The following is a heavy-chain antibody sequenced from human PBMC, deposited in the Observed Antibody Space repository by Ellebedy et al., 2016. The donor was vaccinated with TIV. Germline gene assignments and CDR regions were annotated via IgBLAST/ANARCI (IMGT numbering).Heavy chain of an antibody. J-gene: IGHJ2*01. CDR2: IYLGNSET. Sequence: GESLKISCKAFGYRFTNSWIAWVRQRPGKGLEWMGIIYLGNSETRYNPPFQGQVTISADKSISTAYLQWSSLKASDTAIYYCASFLRQINYGAYSSAFPPLTSDWYFDLWGRGTLVTVSS. D-gene: IGHD4-17*01. CDR3: ASFLRQINYGAYSSAFPPLTSDWYFDL. CDR1: GYRFTNSW. V-gene: IGHV5-51*01.